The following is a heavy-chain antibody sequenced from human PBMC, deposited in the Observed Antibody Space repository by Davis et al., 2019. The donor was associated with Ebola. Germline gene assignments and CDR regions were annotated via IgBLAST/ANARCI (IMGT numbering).Heavy chain of an antibody. CDR3: AKDPKAHNGILTDYYLDNWFDP. V-gene: IGHV3-30*18. D-gene: IGHD3-9*01. J-gene: IGHJ5*02. Sequence: PGGSLTLSCAASGFTFSNFYMSWVRQAPGKGLEWVAAIAYDQSTKYYADSVKARFTISRDNSKNMLYLQMNSLRAEDTAVYYCAKDPKAHNGILTDYYLDNWFDPWGQGTLVTVSS. CDR2: IAYDQSTK. CDR1: GFTFSNFY.